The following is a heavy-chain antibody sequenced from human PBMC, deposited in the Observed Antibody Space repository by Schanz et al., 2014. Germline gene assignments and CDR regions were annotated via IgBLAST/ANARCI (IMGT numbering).Heavy chain of an antibody. Sequence: QVQLVQSGAEVKKPGSSMKVSCKASGYTFTSYDINWVRQAPGQGLEWLGWMNPNSGNPGFAQKFRGRVTMTRNTSMSTAYIELHILTSEDTAVYYCMAMGRNTSHYFDHWGQGTLVTVSS. V-gene: IGHV1-8*01. CDR3: MAMGRNTSHYFDH. D-gene: IGHD1-1*01. CDR2: MNPNSGNP. J-gene: IGHJ4*02. CDR1: GYTFTSYD.